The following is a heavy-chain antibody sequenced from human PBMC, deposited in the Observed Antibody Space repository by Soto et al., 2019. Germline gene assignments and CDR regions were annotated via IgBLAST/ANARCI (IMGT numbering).Heavy chain of an antibody. V-gene: IGHV3-9*01. CDR2: ISWNSGSI. J-gene: IGHJ4*02. Sequence: ESGGGLVQPGRSLRLSCAASGFTFDDYAMHWVRQAPGKGLEWVSGISWNSGSIGYADSVKGRFTISRDNAKNSLYLQMNSLRAEDTALYYCAIEEGNYYDSSGYYPYWGQGTLVTVSS. D-gene: IGHD3-22*01. CDR1: GFTFDDYA. CDR3: AIEEGNYYDSSGYYPY.